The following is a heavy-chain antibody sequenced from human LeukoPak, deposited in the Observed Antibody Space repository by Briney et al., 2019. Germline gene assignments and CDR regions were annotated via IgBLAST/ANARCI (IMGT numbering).Heavy chain of an antibody. V-gene: IGHV3-48*04. Sequence: PGGSLRLSCAASGFTFSRYSMNWVRQAPGKGLEWVSYISSSSSTIYYADSVKGRFTISRDNAKNSLYLQMNSLRAEDTAVYYCAAGMGYDSSGTSFDYWGQGTLVTVSS. CDR1: GFTFSRYS. D-gene: IGHD3-22*01. J-gene: IGHJ4*02. CDR2: ISSSSSTI. CDR3: AAGMGYDSSGTSFDY.